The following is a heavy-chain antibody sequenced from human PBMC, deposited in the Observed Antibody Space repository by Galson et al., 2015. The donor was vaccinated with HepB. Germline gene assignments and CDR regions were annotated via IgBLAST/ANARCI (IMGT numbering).Heavy chain of an antibody. CDR2: IKKDGSDE. D-gene: IGHD3-10*01. Sequence: SLRLSCAASGFRFSNYWMSWVRQAPGKGLEWVANIKKDGSDEYYVDSVKGRFTISRDNAKSFLYLQMNSLGAEDTAVYYCARDFVGWFGEYTFFDYWGQGTPVTVSS. CDR3: ARDFVGWFGEYTFFDY. CDR1: GFRFSNYW. J-gene: IGHJ4*02. V-gene: IGHV3-7*03.